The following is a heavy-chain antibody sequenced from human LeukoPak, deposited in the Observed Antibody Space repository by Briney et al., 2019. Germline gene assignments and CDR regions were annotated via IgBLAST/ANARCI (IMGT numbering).Heavy chain of an antibody. CDR3: ARGIDEWLYLNY. D-gene: IGHD3-3*01. CDR1: GFTFSSCE. CDR2: ISSSGSII. V-gene: IGHV3-48*03. J-gene: IGHJ4*02. Sequence: PGGSLRLSCAASGFTFSSCELSWVRQAPAKGLEWVSYISSSGSIIYYADSVKGRFTISRDSAKNSLYLQMNSLRAEDTAVYYCARGIDEWLYLNYWGQGALVTVSS.